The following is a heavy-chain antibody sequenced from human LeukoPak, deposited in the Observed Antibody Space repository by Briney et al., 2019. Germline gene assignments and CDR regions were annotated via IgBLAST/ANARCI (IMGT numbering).Heavy chain of an antibody. CDR3: APLAVAGRGLVY. J-gene: IGHJ4*02. V-gene: IGHV3-23*01. CDR2: VSRNGYTT. D-gene: IGHD6-19*01. Sequence: PGGSLRLSCAASGFTFSSYEMNWVRKAPGKGLEWVSTVSRNGYTTDYAASVKGRFTISRDDSKNTLFLQMSSLRADDTALYYCAPLAVAGRGLVYWGQGTLVTVSS. CDR1: GFTFSSYE.